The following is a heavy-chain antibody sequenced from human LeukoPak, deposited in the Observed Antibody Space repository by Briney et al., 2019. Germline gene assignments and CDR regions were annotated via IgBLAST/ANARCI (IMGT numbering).Heavy chain of an antibody. CDR1: GFTVSSNY. CDR2: IYSGGST. Sequence: GGSLRLSCAASGFTVSSNYMSWVRQTPGKGLEWVSVIYSGGSTYYADSVKGRFTISRDNSKNTLYLQMNSLRAEDTAVYYCARDWGDGYNFDYWGQGTLVTVSS. CDR3: ARDWGDGYNFDY. J-gene: IGHJ4*02. D-gene: IGHD5-24*01. V-gene: IGHV3-53*01.